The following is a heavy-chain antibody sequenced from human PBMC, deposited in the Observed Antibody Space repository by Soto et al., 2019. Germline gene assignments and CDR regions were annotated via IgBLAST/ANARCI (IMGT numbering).Heavy chain of an antibody. CDR3: VKDRYIDY. CDR1: GFTLITYA. Sequence: EVQLVESGGGVVQPGGSLRLSCSVSGFTLITYAMHWFRQAPAKGLEYVSSISSNGDSTYYADSVKGRFIISRDNSKNTLYLQMSSLRADDTAVYYCVKDRYIDYWGQGTLVTVSS. CDR2: ISSNGDST. J-gene: IGHJ4*02. V-gene: IGHV3-64D*06.